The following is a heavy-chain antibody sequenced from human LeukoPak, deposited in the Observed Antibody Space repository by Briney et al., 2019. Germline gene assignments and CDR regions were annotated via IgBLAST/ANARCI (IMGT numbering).Heavy chain of an antibody. CDR1: GFTFSSYW. D-gene: IGHD3-22*01. Sequence: GGSLRLSCAASGFTFSSYWMSWVRQAPGKGLEWVANIKQDGSEKYYVDSVKGRFTISRDNAKNSLYLQMNSLRAEDTAVYYCARGDDYDSSGYPPYWGQGTLVTVSS. V-gene: IGHV3-7*01. CDR2: IKQDGSEK. CDR3: ARGDDYDSSGYPPY. J-gene: IGHJ4*02.